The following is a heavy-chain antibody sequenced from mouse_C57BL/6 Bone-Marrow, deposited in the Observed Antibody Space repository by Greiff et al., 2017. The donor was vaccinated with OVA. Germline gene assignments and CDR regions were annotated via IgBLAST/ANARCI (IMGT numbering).Heavy chain of an antibody. J-gene: IGHJ3*01. CDR3: ARQIDYYGSSYGFAY. Sequence: QVQLQQSGAELVRPGTSVKVSCKASGYAFTNYLIEWVKQRPGQGLEWIGVINPGSGGTNYNEKFKGKATLTAAKSSSTAYMQLSSLTSEDSAVYFCARQIDYYGSSYGFAYWGQGTLVTVSA. V-gene: IGHV1-54*01. CDR1: GYAFTNYL. D-gene: IGHD1-1*01. CDR2: INPGSGGT.